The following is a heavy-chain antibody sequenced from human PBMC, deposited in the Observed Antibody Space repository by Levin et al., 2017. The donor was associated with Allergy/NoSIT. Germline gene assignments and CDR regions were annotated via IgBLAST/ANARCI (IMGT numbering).Heavy chain of an antibody. Sequence: ASVKVSCKGSGYNFTIYWLGWVRQMPGKGLEWMGFIYPGDSDITYSPSFQGQVTISVDKSISTAYLQWSSLKAPDTALYYCARAVGNSRFDYWGQGTQVTVSS. CDR1: GYNFTIYW. V-gene: IGHV5-51*01. D-gene: IGHD4-23*01. CDR3: ARAVGNSRFDY. J-gene: IGHJ4*02. CDR2: IYPGDSDI.